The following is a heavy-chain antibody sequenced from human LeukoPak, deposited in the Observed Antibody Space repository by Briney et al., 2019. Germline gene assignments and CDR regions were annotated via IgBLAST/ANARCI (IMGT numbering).Heavy chain of an antibody. CDR3: ATIAPGFLEWLLSGYFDY. CDR2: ISGSGGST. Sequence: GGSLRLSCAASGFTFSSYAMSWVRQAPGKGLEWVSAISGSGGSTYYADSVKGRFTISRDNSKNTLYLQMNSLRAEDTAVYYCATIAPGFLEWLLSGYFDYWGQGTLVTVSS. D-gene: IGHD3-3*01. J-gene: IGHJ4*02. V-gene: IGHV3-23*01. CDR1: GFTFSSYA.